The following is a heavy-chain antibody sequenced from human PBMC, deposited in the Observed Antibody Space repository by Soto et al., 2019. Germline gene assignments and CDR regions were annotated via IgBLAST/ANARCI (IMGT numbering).Heavy chain of an antibody. CDR2: ISAYNGNT. Sequence: ASVKVSCKASGYTFTSYGISWVRQAPGQGLEWMGWISAYNGNTNYAQKLQGRVTMTTDTSTSTAYMELRSLRSDDTAVYYCARALYQLLTPYTVTYMDVGGKGTTVTFPS. J-gene: IGHJ6*03. D-gene: IGHD2-2*01. CDR3: ARALYQLLTPYTVTYMDV. V-gene: IGHV1-18*01. CDR1: GYTFTSYG.